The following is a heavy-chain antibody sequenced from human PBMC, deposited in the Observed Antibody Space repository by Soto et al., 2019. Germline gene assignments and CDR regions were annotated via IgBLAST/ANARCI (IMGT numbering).Heavy chain of an antibody. CDR1: GGTFSSYA. CDR2: IIPIFGTA. V-gene: IGHV1-69*12. D-gene: IGHD3-22*01. J-gene: IGHJ4*02. CDR3: ARGMSTVTMMPPAYFDY. Sequence: QGQLVQSGAEVKKPGSSVKVSCKASGGTFSSYAISWVRQAPGQGLEWMGGIIPIFGTANYAQKFQGRVTITADESTSTAYMELSSLRSEDTAVYYCARGMSTVTMMPPAYFDYWGQGTLVTVSS.